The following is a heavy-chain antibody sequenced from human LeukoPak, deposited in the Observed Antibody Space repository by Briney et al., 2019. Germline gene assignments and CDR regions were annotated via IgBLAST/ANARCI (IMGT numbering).Heavy chain of an antibody. V-gene: IGHV1-2*02. Sequence: GASVKVSCKASGYTFTDYYIHWVRQAPGQGLEWMGWINHKRGGTNYAQKFQGRVALTTDTSITTAYMELSGLTSDDTAMYYCARDWPGYSSYGDFWGQGALVTVSS. J-gene: IGHJ4*02. CDR2: INHKRGGT. D-gene: IGHD6-13*01. CDR1: GYTFTDYY. CDR3: ARDWPGYSSYGDF.